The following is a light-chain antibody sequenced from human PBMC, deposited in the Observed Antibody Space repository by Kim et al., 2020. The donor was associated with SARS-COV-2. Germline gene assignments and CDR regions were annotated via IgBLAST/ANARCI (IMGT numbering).Light chain of an antibody. V-gene: IGKV1-16*02. J-gene: IGKJ3*01. CDR3: QHYKGYPFA. Sequence: DIQMTQSPSSLSASVGDRVTITCRASQDISNSVAWFQQKPGKAPKSLIYGASTLQSGVPSKFSGSGSGTDFNLTISGLQPEDFATYYCQHYKGYPFAFGPGTKVDIK. CDR1: QDISNS. CDR2: GAS.